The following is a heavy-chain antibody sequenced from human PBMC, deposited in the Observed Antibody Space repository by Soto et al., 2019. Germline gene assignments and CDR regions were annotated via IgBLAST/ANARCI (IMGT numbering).Heavy chain of an antibody. CDR1: GGTFSRYT. V-gene: IGHV1-69*08. CDR3: ATENYYDNSGYFLDY. Sequence: QVQLVQSGAEVKKPGSSVKVSCKASGGTFSRYTISWVRQAPGQGLEWMGRVIPLLDITNDAQKFQGRVTLTADKSTSIAYMELSSLRSEDTAVYYCATENYYDNSGYFLDYWGQGTLVTGSS. D-gene: IGHD3-22*01. J-gene: IGHJ4*02. CDR2: VIPLLDIT.